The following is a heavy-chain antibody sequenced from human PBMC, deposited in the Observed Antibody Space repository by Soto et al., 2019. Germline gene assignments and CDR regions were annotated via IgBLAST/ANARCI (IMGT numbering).Heavy chain of an antibody. D-gene: IGHD6-13*01. Sequence: GGSLRLSCEASGFVFTNFWMHWLRQVPGKGLVWVARIDTSGHSTNYAESVKGRFTISRDNAKNTVSLQMNSLRVEDTGVYYCAKDSWYFDLWSQGSQVTVSS. CDR2: IDTSGHST. J-gene: IGHJ4*02. CDR3: AKDSWYFDL. CDR1: GFVFTNFW. V-gene: IGHV3-74*01.